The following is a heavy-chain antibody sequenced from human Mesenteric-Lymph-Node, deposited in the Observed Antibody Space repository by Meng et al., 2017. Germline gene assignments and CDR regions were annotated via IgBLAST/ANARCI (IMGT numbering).Heavy chain of an antibody. CDR2: MNPNSGNT. CDR3: ARVYSSGWYYRPTPNNHFDY. V-gene: IGHV1-8*03. J-gene: IGHJ4*02. D-gene: IGHD6-19*01. CDR1: GYTFTSYD. Sequence: ASVKVSCKASGYTFTSYDINWVRQATGQGLEWMGWMNPNSGNTGYAQKFQGRVTITRNTSISTAYMELSSLRSEDTAVYYCARVYSSGWYYRPTPNNHFDYWGQGTLVTVSS.